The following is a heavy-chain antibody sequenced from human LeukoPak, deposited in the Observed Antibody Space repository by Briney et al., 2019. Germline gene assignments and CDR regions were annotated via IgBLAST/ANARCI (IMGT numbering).Heavy chain of an antibody. D-gene: IGHD5-18*01. J-gene: IGHJ5*02. Sequence: PGGSLRLSCAASGFTFSSYAMSRVRQAPGKGLEWVSAISGSGGSTYYADSMKGRFTISRDNSKNTLYLQMNSLRAEDTAVYYCAKPSRRGYSYGYAGNNWFDPWGQGTLVTVSS. CDR3: AKPSRRGYSYGYAGNNWFDP. CDR2: ISGSGGST. CDR1: GFTFSSYA. V-gene: IGHV3-23*01.